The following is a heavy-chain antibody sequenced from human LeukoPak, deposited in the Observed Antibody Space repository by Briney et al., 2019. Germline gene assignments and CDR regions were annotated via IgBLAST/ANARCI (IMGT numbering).Heavy chain of an antibody. CDR1: GGSIGYYY. CDR3: ARAASDYDILTGYIPAPFDY. CDR2: ISYSGST. J-gene: IGHJ4*02. V-gene: IGHV4-59*01. D-gene: IGHD3-9*01. Sequence: SETLSLTCSVSGGSIGYYYWNWIRQTPGKGLEWIGYISYSGSTNYNPSLKSRVTISVDTPKNQFSLKLSSVTAADTAVYYCARAASDYDILTGYIPAPFDYWGQGTLVTVSS.